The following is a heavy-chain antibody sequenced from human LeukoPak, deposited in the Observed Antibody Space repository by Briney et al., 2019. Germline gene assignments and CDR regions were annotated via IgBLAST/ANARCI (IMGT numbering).Heavy chain of an antibody. CDR3: ANLYSSGWYFKTIGKGKLERQDY. CDR2: MNPNNGNT. J-gene: IGHJ4*02. Sequence: ASVKVSCKASGYTFTSYDINWVRQATGQGLEWLGWMNPNNGNTGYAQKFQGRVTLTRDTSISTAYMELSSLRSEDTAVYYCANLYSSGWYFKTIGKGKLERQDYWGQGTLVTVSS. D-gene: IGHD6-19*01. V-gene: IGHV1-8*01. CDR1: GYTFTSYD.